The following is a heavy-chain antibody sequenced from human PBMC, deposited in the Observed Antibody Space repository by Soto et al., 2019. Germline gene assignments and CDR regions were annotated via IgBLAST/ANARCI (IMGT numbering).Heavy chain of an antibody. CDR1: GFTFSNYY. Sequence: EVQLVESGGGLVKPGESLTLSCAASGFTFSNYYINWVRQAPGKGLEWVSSMTGGGFDIYYADSVRGRFTTSRDNAQILVHRQMNSLRAEDTALYYCAGDSRFWEVWGQGTTVTVSS. D-gene: IGHD2-2*01. CDR3: AGDSRFWEV. CDR2: MTGGGFDI. J-gene: IGHJ6*02. V-gene: IGHV3-21*06.